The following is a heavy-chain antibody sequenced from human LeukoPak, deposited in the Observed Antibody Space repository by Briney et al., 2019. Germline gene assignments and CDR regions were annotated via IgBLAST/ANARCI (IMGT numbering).Heavy chain of an antibody. CDR3: VRHLYSGSYRGLFDY. V-gene: IGHV4-39*01. CDR1: GGSISSSSYY. CDR2: IYYSGST. Sequence: NPSETLSVTCTVSGGSISSSSYYWGWIRQPPGKGLEWIGSIYYSGSTYYNPSLKSRVTISVDTSKNQFSLKLSSVTAADTAVYYCVRHLYSGSYRGLFDYWGQGTLVTVSS. J-gene: IGHJ4*02. D-gene: IGHD1-26*01.